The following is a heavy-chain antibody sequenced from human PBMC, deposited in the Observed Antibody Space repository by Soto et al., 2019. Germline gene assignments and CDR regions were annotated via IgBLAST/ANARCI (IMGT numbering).Heavy chain of an antibody. Sequence: QITLKESGPTLVKPTQTLTLTCTFSGFSHSTSGVGVGWIRQPPGKALEWLALIYWDDDKRYSPSLKSRLTITKDTSKNQVVLTMTNMDPVDTATYYCAHVYGGYDNSDYWGQGTLVTVCS. CDR1: GFSHSTSGVG. CDR2: IYWDDDK. V-gene: IGHV2-5*02. CDR3: AHVYGGYDNSDY. J-gene: IGHJ4*02. D-gene: IGHD5-12*01.